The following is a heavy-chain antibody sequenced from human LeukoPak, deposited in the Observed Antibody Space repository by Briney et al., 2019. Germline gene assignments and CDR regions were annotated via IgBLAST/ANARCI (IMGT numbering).Heavy chain of an antibody. Sequence: PSETLSLTCTVSGGSISSYYWSWIRQPAGKGLEWIGRIYTSGSTNYNPSLKSRVTMSVDTSKNQFSLKLSSVTAADTAVYYCARLEYSSSRSWFDPWGRGTLVTVSS. CDR2: IYTSGST. V-gene: IGHV4-4*07. CDR1: GGSISSYY. CDR3: ARLEYSSSRSWFDP. J-gene: IGHJ5*02. D-gene: IGHD6-6*01.